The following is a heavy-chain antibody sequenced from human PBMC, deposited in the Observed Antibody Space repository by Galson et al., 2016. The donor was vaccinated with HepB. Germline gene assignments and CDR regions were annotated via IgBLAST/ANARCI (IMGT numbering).Heavy chain of an antibody. J-gene: IGHJ6*02. CDR1: GFTFSSYW. Sequence: SLRLSCAASGFTFSSYWMDWVRQAPGKGLVWVSRIKSDGSITTYADSVKGRFAISRDNAKNTLYLQMNSLRAEETAVYYFARDPNYDILTTYGMDVWGQGTTVTVSS. CDR3: ARDPNYDILTTYGMDV. CDR2: IKSDGSIT. D-gene: IGHD3-9*01. V-gene: IGHV3-74*01.